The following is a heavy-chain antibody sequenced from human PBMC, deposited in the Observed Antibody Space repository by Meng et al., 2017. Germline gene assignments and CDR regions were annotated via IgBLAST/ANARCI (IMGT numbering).Heavy chain of an antibody. D-gene: IGHD3-22*01. CDR3: ARRTRNTMIVGDDAFDI. V-gene: IGHV1-46*01. Sequence: GESLKISCKASGYTFTSYYMHWVRQAPGQGLEWMGIINPSGGSTNYAQKFQGRVTMTRDTSTSTVYMELSSLRSEDTAVYYCARRTRNTMIVGDDAFDIWGQGTMVTVSS. J-gene: IGHJ3*02. CDR2: INPSGGST. CDR1: GYTFTSYY.